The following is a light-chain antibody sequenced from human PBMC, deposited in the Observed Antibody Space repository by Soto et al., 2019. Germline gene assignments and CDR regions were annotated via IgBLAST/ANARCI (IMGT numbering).Light chain of an antibody. V-gene: IGLV2-14*01. Sequence: ALTQPASVSGSPGQSITISCTGTASNVGTYNYVSWYQQYPDKVPKLLIYDVTKRPPGVSDRFSGSKSGNTASLTISGLQAEDEADYYCNSYTSSQTGVFGTGTKLTVL. CDR1: ASNVGTYNY. CDR3: NSYTSSQTGV. CDR2: DVT. J-gene: IGLJ1*01.